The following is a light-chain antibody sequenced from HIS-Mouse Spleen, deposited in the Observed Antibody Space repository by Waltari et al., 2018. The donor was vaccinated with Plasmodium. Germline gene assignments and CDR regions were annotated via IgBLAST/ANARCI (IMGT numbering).Light chain of an antibody. CDR1: QRISSW. Sequence: DIQMTQSPSTLSASVGDRVTITCRARQRISSWLAWYQQKPGKAPKLLIYKASSLESGVPSRFSGSGSGTECTLTISRLEPEDFAVYYCQQYGSSPYTFGQGTKLEIK. CDR2: KAS. CDR3: QQYGSSPYT. J-gene: IGKJ2*01. V-gene: IGKV1-5*03.